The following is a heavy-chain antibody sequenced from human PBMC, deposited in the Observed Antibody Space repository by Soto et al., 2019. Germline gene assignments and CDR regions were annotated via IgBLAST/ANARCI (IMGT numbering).Heavy chain of an antibody. Sequence: GGSLRLSCAASGFTFSNAWMSWVRQAPGKGLEWVGRIKSKTDGGTTDYAAPVKGRFTISRDDSKNTLYLQMNSLKTEDTAVYYCTTDTLRDCSGGSCYYYYYYMDVWGKGTTVTVSS. V-gene: IGHV3-15*01. J-gene: IGHJ6*03. CDR3: TTDTLRDCSGGSCYYYYYYMDV. CDR2: IKSKTDGGTT. CDR1: GFTFSNAW. D-gene: IGHD2-15*01.